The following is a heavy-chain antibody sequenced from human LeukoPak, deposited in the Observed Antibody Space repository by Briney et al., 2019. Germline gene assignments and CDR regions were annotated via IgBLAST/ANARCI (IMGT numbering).Heavy chain of an antibody. V-gene: IGHV3-30*18. CDR2: ISYDDSIQ. D-gene: IGHD3-10*01. J-gene: IGHJ4*02. CDR1: GFTFPTYG. Sequence: GSLRLSCAASGFTFPTYGMHWVRQAPGKGLEWVAVISYDDSIQYYADSVKGRFTISRDNSKNVLDLQMNSLRAEDTAVYYCAKPYYYGSRSYMDYWGQGTMVTVSS. CDR3: AKPYYYGSRSYMDY.